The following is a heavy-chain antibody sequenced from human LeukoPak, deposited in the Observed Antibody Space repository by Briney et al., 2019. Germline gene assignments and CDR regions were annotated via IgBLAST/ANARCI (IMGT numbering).Heavy chain of an antibody. CDR2: ITSSGSTI. CDR3: ARVPRYSNTWFTYYFDY. J-gene: IGHJ4*02. V-gene: IGHV3-48*03. CDR1: GFTFSSYE. Sequence: PGGSLRLSCAASGFTFSSYEMNWVRQAPGKGLEWVSYITSSGSTIYYADSVKGRFTISRDNAKNSLYLQMNSLRAEDTAVYYCARVPRYSNTWFTYYFDYWGQGTLVTVSS. D-gene: IGHD6-13*01.